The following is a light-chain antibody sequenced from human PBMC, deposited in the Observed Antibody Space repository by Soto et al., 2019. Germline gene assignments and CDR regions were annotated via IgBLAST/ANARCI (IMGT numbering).Light chain of an antibody. CDR1: QDIRSY. CDR2: FAS. CDR3: QQFNGYPLT. V-gene: IGKV1-9*01. Sequence: DIQLTQSPSFLSASVGDRVTITCRASQDIRSYLAWYQQKPGKAPKLLIYFASTLQSGVPSRFSGSASGTEFTLTISSLQPEDFATYYCQQFNGYPLTFGPGTKEDIK. J-gene: IGKJ3*01.